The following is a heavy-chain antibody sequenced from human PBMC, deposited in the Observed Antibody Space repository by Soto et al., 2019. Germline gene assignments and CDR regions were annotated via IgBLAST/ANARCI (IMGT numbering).Heavy chain of an antibody. CDR3: ARDRAVAGTGGYYYYGMDV. CDR2: ISAYNGNT. V-gene: IGHV1-18*01. CDR1: GYTFTSYG. D-gene: IGHD6-19*01. J-gene: IGHJ6*01. Sequence: GASVKVSCKASGYTFTSYGISWVRQASGQGLEWMGWISAYNGNTNYAQKLQGRVTMTTGTSTSTAYMELRSLRSDDTAVYYCARDRAVAGTGGYYYYGMDVWGQGTTVTVSS.